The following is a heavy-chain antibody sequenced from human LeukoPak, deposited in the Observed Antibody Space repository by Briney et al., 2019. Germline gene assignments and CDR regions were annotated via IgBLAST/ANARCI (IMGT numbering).Heavy chain of an antibody. CDR3: ERHYRDGYILQDAFDI. J-gene: IGHJ3*02. CDR1: GGSISSSSYY. D-gene: IGHD5-24*01. CDR2: IYYSGST. V-gene: IGHV4-39*01. Sequence: SETLSLTCTVSGGSISSSSYYWGWIRQPPGKGLEWIGSIYYSGSTYYNPSLKSRVTISVDTSKNQFSLKLSSVTAADTAVYYCERHYRDGYILQDAFDIWGQGTMVTVSS.